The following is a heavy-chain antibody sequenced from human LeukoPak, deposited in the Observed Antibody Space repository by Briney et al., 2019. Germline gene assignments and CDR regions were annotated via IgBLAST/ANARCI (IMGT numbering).Heavy chain of an antibody. CDR1: GFTVSSNS. CDR3: ARDVAAPGGVYFDY. J-gene: IGHJ4*02. D-gene: IGHD3-16*01. Sequence: PGGSLRLSCAASGFTVSSNSMSWVRQAPGKGLVWVSVIYTGGTTYYADSVKGRFTISRDNSKNTLYLQMNSLRAEDTAVYYCARDVAAPGGVYFDYWGQGTPGSVSS. CDR2: IYTGGTT. V-gene: IGHV3-66*01.